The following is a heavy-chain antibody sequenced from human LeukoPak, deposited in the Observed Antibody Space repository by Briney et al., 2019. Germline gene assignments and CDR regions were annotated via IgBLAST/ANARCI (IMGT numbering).Heavy chain of an antibody. J-gene: IGHJ4*02. D-gene: IGHD3-9*01. V-gene: IGHV1-69*13. CDR2: IIPIFGTA. CDR3: ARPNAYYDILTGYYPT. Sequence: SVKVSCKASGYTFSGYYMQWVRQAPGQGLEWMGGIIPIFGTANYAQKFQGRVTITADESTSTAYMELSSLRSEDTAVYYCARPNAYYDILTGYYPTWGQGTLVTVSS. CDR1: GYTFSGYY.